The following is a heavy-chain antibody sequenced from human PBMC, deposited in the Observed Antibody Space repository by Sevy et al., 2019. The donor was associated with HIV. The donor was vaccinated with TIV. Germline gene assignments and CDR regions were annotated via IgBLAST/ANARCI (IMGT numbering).Heavy chain of an antibody. Sequence: SGPTLVKPTQTLTLTCTFSGFSLSTSGVGVGWIRQPPGKALEWLALIYWNDDKRYSPSLKSRLTITKDTSKNQVVLTMPNMDPVDTATYYCAHSKPYYYDSSGYYYYFDYWGQGTLVTVSS. CDR1: GFSLSTSGVG. V-gene: IGHV2-5*01. D-gene: IGHD3-22*01. CDR3: AHSKPYYYDSSGYYYYFDY. J-gene: IGHJ4*02. CDR2: IYWNDDK.